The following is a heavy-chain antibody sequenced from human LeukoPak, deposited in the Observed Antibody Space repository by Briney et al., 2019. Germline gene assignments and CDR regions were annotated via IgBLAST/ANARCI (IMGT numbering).Heavy chain of an antibody. CDR3: ATDDKKTISEYNWFDP. CDR2: ISGSGATR. Sequence: PGGSLRLSCAASGFTFSSYAMSWVRQAPGKGLEWVSGISGSGATRYYADSVKGRFTISRDNPKNTLYLQMNSLRAEDTAVYYRATDDKKTISEYNWFDPWGQGTLVTVSS. D-gene: IGHD1-1*01. V-gene: IGHV3-23*01. CDR1: GFTFSSYA. J-gene: IGHJ5*02.